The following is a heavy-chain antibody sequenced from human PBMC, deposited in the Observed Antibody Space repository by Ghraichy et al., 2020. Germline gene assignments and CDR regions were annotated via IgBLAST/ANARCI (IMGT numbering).Heavy chain of an antibody. CDR1: GGSISSYY. V-gene: IGHV4-59*12. J-gene: IGHJ4*02. Sequence: SETLSLTCTVSGGSISSYYWSWIRQPPGKGLEWIGYIYYSGSTNYNPSLKSRVTISVDTSKNQFSLNLSSVTAADTAVYYCARGAISGTLLLDSWGQGTLVTVSS. D-gene: IGHD1-26*01. CDR3: ARGAISGTLLLDS. CDR2: IYYSGST.